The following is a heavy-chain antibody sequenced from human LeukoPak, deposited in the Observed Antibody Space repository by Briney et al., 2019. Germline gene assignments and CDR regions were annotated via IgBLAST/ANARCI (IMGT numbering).Heavy chain of an antibody. CDR3: ARDSQYAFDI. V-gene: IGHV3-48*02. J-gene: IGHJ3*02. Sequence: GGSLRLSCAASGFTFSSYSMNWVRQAPGKGLEWVSYIGSGGGTIYYADSVKGRFTISRDNAKNSLYLQMNSLRDEDTAVYYCARDSQYAFDIWGQGTMVTASS. CDR1: GFTFSSYS. CDR2: IGSGGGTI.